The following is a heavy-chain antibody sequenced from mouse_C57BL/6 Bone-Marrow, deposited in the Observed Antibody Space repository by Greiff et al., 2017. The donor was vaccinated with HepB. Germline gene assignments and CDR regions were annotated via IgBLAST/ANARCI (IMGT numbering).Heavy chain of an antibody. Sequence: QVQLQQSGAELVRPGASVKLSCKASGYTFTDYYINWVKQRPGQGLDWIARIYPGSGNTYYNEKFKGKATLTAEKSSSTAYMQISRLTSEDSAVYFCARGDSSGWAYWGQGTLVTVSA. CDR2: IYPGSGNT. CDR1: GYTFTDYY. D-gene: IGHD3-2*02. V-gene: IGHV1-76*01. CDR3: ARGDSSGWAY. J-gene: IGHJ3*01.